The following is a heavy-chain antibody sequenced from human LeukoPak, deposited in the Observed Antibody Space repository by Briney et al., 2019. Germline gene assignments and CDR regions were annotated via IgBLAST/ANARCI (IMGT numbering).Heavy chain of an antibody. CDR1: GFTFSDYS. J-gene: IGHJ6*02. D-gene: IGHD6-19*01. Sequence: PGGSLRLSCPASGFTFSDYSMSWVRQAPGKGLEWVSSISSSSDYIYYADSVKGRFTISRDNARNSLYLQMSSLRAEDTAVYYWARSRLVPNYKVMDVWGQGTTVSVSS. V-gene: IGHV3-21*01. CDR3: ARSRLVPNYKVMDV. CDR2: ISSSSDYI.